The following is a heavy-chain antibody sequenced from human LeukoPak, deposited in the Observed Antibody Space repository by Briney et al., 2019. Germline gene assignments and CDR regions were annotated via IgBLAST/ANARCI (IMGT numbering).Heavy chain of an antibody. V-gene: IGHV4-59*11. CDR3: ARGDGLVTAFDI. J-gene: IGHJ3*02. Sequence: PSETLSLTCTVSGGSISSHYWSWIRQPPGKGLEWIGYIYYSGSTNYNPSLKSRVTISVDTSKNQFSLKLSSVTAADTAVYYCARGDGLVTAFDIWGQGTMVTVSS. CDR2: IYYSGST. D-gene: IGHD6-25*01. CDR1: GGSISSHY.